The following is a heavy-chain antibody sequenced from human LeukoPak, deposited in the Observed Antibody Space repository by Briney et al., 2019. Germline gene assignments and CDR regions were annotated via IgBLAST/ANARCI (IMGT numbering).Heavy chain of an antibody. CDR3: ARDAAAGLDY. Sequence: SETLSLTCTVSGGSISSYYWSWIRQPPGKGLEWIGYIYYSGSTNYNPSLKSRVTISVDTSKNQFSQKLSSVTAADTAVYYCARDAAAGLDYWGQGTLVTVSS. CDR2: IYYSGST. CDR1: GGSISSYY. D-gene: IGHD6-13*01. V-gene: IGHV4-59*01. J-gene: IGHJ4*02.